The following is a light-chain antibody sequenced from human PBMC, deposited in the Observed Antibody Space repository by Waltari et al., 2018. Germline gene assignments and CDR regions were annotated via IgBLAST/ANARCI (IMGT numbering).Light chain of an antibody. CDR3: QQSYDYPRT. J-gene: IGKJ1*01. CDR1: QAIGSY. Sequence: AIRMTQSPSSFSASTGDRVTITCRASQAIGSYLAWYRQKPGRVPKLLISAASTLQSGVPSRFTGSGSGTDFTLTINCLQSEDFATYYCQQSYDYPRTFGQGTKVEVK. CDR2: AAS. V-gene: IGKV1-8*01.